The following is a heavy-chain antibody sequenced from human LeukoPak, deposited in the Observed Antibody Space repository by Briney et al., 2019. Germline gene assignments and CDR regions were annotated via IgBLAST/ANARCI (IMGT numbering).Heavy chain of an antibody. CDR1: GFTFSSYA. D-gene: IGHD6-13*01. CDR3: AKDARQQLVDGWVESNWFDP. CDR2: ISGSGGST. V-gene: IGHV3-23*01. J-gene: IGHJ5*02. Sequence: PGGSLRLSCAASGFTFSSYAMSWVRQAPGKGLEWVSAISGSGGSTYYADSVKGRFTISRDNSKNTLYLQMNSLRAEDTAVYYCAKDARQQLVDGWVESNWFDPWGQGTLVTVSS.